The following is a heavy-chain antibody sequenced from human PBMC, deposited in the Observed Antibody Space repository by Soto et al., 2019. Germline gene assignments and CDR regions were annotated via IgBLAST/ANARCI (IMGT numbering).Heavy chain of an antibody. V-gene: IGHV4-38-2*02. J-gene: IGHJ6*02. Sequence: SETLSLTCLVSGFPISSPYSWGWIRQPPGKGLEWIGSISHTGTTSYSPSLTSRVSISVDTSKNQVSLKLTSVTAADTAVYFCARVAMVIRDSDHFGVDVWGHGTTVTVSS. D-gene: IGHD5-18*01. CDR2: ISHTGTT. CDR3: ARVAMVIRDSDHFGVDV. CDR1: GFPISSPYS.